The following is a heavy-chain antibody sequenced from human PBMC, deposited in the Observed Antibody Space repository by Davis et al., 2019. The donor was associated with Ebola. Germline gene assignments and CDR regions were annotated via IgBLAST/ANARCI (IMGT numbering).Heavy chain of an antibody. Sequence: SETLSLTCTVSGGSISSSSYYWGWIRQPPGKGLEWIGSTYYSGSTYYNPSLKSRVTISVDTSKSQFSLKLSSVTAADTAVYYCARRLHYYYGMDVWGQGTTVTVSS. D-gene: IGHD3-16*01. V-gene: IGHV4-39*01. CDR1: GGSISSSSYY. J-gene: IGHJ6*02. CDR2: TYYSGST. CDR3: ARRLHYYYGMDV.